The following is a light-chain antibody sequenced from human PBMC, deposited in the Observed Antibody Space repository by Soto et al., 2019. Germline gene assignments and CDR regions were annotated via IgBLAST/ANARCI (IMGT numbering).Light chain of an antibody. Sequence: SALTQPPSASGSPRQSVTISCTGTSSDVGGYNYVSWYQQHPGKVPKLLIYEVTRRPSGVPDRFSGSKSGNTASLTVSALQAEDEAHYYCSSYAGNNVVIFGGGTKLTVL. CDR2: EVT. CDR3: SSYAGNNVVI. CDR1: SSDVGGYNY. V-gene: IGLV2-8*01. J-gene: IGLJ2*01.